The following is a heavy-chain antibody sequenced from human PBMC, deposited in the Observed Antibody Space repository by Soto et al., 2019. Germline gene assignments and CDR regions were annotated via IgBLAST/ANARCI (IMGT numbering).Heavy chain of an antibody. D-gene: IGHD3-10*01. CDR3: ARDRGAWFDY. Sequence: QVQLVESGGGVVQPGRSLRLSCAASGFTFSSYGMHWVRQAPGKGLEWVAVIWYDGSNKYYADSVKGRFTISRDNSKNTLYLQMNSLRAADTAVYYCARDRGAWFDYWGLGTLVTVSS. V-gene: IGHV3-33*01. CDR1: GFTFSSYG. J-gene: IGHJ4*02. CDR2: IWYDGSNK.